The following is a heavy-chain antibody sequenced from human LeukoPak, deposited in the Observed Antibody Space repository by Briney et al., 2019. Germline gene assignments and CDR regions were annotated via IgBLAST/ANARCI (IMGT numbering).Heavy chain of an antibody. Sequence: ASVKVPARHLDTPSPATMHWVRPAPGQGLEWMGWISAYNGNTNYAQKLQGRVTMTTDTSTSTAYMELRSLRSDDTAVYYCARGGVAGYFDYWGQGTLITVSS. V-gene: IGHV1-18*04. J-gene: IGHJ4*02. CDR2: ISAYNGNT. CDR1: DTPSPAT. CDR3: ARGGVAGYFDY. D-gene: IGHD6-19*01.